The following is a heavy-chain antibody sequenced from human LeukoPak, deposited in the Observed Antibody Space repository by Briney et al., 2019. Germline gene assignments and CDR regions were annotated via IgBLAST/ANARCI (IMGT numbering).Heavy chain of an antibody. V-gene: IGHV3-21*04. CDR1: GFTFSTYT. Sequence: PGGSLRLSCAASGFTFSTYTMNWVRQAPGKGLEWVSSISSSSTYIYYADSVKGRFTISRDNAKNSVYLQMMSLRAEDTAVYFCARTYCSRGSCYLDYWGQGTLVTVSS. CDR3: ARTYCSRGSCYLDY. J-gene: IGHJ4*02. CDR2: ISSSSTYI. D-gene: IGHD2-15*01.